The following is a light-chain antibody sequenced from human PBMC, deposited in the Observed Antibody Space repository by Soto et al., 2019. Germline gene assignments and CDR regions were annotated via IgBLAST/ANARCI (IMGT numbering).Light chain of an antibody. CDR2: GAS. V-gene: IGKV3-15*01. Sequence: EIVLTQSPGTLSLSPGERATLSCRASQSVDSTYLAWYQQKPGQAPRLLIYGASTRATGIPARFSGSGSGTEFTLTISSLQSEDFAVYYCQQYNNWPRTFGQGTKV. J-gene: IGKJ1*01. CDR1: QSVDSTY. CDR3: QQYNNWPRT.